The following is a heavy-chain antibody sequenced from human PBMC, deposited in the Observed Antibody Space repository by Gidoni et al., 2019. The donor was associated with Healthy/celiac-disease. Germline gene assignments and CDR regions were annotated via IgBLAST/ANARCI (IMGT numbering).Heavy chain of an antibody. CDR2: IYYSGST. D-gene: IGHD6-13*01. CDR1: GCSISRYY. Sequence: QVQLQESGPGLVKPSETLSLTCTVSGCSISRYYCSWIRQPPGKGLEWIGYIYYSGSTNYNPSLKSRVTISVDTSKNQFSLKLSSVTAADTAVYYCARVLYSSNRGNKFNYYYYGMDVWGQGTTVTVSS. V-gene: IGHV4-59*01. J-gene: IGHJ6*02. CDR3: ARVLYSSNRGNKFNYYYYGMDV.